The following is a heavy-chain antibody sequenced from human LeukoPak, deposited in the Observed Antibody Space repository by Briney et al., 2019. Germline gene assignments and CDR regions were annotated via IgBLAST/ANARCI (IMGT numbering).Heavy chain of an antibody. CDR3: ARVEVVATIPFDY. CDR2: INPNSGGT. D-gene: IGHD5-12*01. CDR1: GYTFTGYY. V-gene: IGHV1-2*02. Sequence: ASVKVSCKASGYTFTGYYMHWVRQAPGQGLEWMGWINPNSGGTNYAQKFQGRVTMTRDTSISTAYMELSRLRSDDTAVYYRARVEVVATIPFDYWGQGTLVTVSS. J-gene: IGHJ4*02.